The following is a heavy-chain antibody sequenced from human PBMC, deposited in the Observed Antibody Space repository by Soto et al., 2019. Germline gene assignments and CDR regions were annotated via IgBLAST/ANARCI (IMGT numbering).Heavy chain of an antibody. CDR2: IIPILGIA. Sequence: QVQLVQSGAEVKKPGSSVKVSCKASGGTFSTYTISWVRQAPGQGLEWMGRIIPILGIANYAQKFQGRVTITADKSTSTAYMERSSLRSEDTAVYYCARRATVVVAATEAVDYWGQGTRVTVSS. CDR1: GGTFSTYT. D-gene: IGHD2-15*01. J-gene: IGHJ4*02. V-gene: IGHV1-69*02. CDR3: ARRATVVVAATEAVDY.